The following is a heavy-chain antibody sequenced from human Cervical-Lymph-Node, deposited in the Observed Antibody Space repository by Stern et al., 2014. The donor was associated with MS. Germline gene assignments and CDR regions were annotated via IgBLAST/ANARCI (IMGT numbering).Heavy chain of an antibody. D-gene: IGHD6-13*01. Sequence: QVKLVQSGAEVTKPAPSVKVSCKASGGTFSNVPSSWVRLAPGQGLEWMGGFFPVFGTPTYAQEFRGRVTITADVSTSTVYMELSSLRSDDTAVYYCALSSETSDRWYSLGYDLWGQGTLVTVSS. CDR2: FFPVFGTP. CDR1: GGTFSNVP. V-gene: IGHV1-69*01. CDR3: ALSSETSDRWYSLGYDL. J-gene: IGHJ5*02.